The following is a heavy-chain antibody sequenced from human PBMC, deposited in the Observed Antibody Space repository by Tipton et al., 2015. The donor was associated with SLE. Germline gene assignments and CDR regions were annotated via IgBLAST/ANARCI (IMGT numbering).Heavy chain of an antibody. D-gene: IGHD3-16*01. J-gene: IGHJ4*02. V-gene: IGHV4-34*01. CDR2: ISHAGGT. CDR3: VRHGAYYFDY. CDR1: GASFSGHY. Sequence: TLSLTCAVYGASFSGHYWSWIRQPPGKGLEWIGEISHAGGTYYNPSLNSRVTISADTSKNQFSLKVTSVTAADTAVYYCVRHGAYYFDYWGQGTLATVSS.